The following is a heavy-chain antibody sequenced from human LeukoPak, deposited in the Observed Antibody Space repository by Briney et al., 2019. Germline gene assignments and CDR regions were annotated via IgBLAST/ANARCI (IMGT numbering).Heavy chain of an antibody. CDR2: ISGSGGST. CDR1: GFTFSSYA. V-gene: IGHV3-23*01. Sequence: GGSLRLSCAASGFTFSSYAMSWVRQAPGKGLEWVSAISGSGGSTYYADSVKGRFTISRDNSKNTLYLQMNSLRAEATAVYYCAKASRQYYYYGMDVWGQGTTVTVSS. D-gene: IGHD2-2*01. CDR3: AKASRQYYYYGMDV. J-gene: IGHJ6*02.